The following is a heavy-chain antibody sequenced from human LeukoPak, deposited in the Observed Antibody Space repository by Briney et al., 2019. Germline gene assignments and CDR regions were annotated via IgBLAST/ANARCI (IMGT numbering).Heavy chain of an antibody. CDR1: GYTSTGYY. D-gene: IGHD3-9*01. J-gene: IGHJ4*02. CDR2: INPNSGGT. V-gene: IGHV1-2*02. Sequence: GASVKVSCKASGYTSTGYYMHWVRQAPGQGLEWMGWINPNSGGTNYAQKFQGRVTMTRDTSISTVYMELSRLTSDDTAVFYCARRYYDALTGYYPFDHWSQGTLVTVSS. CDR3: ARRYYDALTGYYPFDH.